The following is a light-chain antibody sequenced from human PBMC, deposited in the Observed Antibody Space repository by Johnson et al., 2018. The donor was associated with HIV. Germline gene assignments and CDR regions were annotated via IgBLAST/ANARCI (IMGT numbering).Light chain of an antibody. Sequence: QSVLTQPPSVSAAPGQKVTISCSGSSSNIGNNYVSWYQQLPGTAPKLLIYDNNKRPSGIPDRFSGSKYGTSATLGITGIQNGEEAQYDCGTRDSSLSAVPFATRPKVHVL. V-gene: IGLV1-51*01. CDR2: DNN. J-gene: IGLJ1*01. CDR1: SSNIGNNY. CDR3: GTRDSSLSAVP.